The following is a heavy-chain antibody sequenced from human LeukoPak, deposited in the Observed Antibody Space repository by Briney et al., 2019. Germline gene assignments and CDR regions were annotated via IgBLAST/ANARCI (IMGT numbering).Heavy chain of an antibody. D-gene: IGHD6-13*01. CDR1: GFTFSTYW. J-gene: IGHJ4*02. CDR2: IKYDGSEK. Sequence: PGGSLRLSCVASGFTFSTYWMAWVRQAPGKGLEWVANIKYDGSEKYYVDSVKGRFTISRDNAKSSLYLQMNSLRAEDTALYYCATTGHSSSWYYFDYWGRGTLVTVSS. CDR3: ATTGHSSSWYYFDY. V-gene: IGHV3-7*01.